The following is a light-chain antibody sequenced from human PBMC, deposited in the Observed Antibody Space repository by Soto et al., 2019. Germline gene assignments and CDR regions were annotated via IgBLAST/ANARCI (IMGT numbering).Light chain of an antibody. J-gene: IGLJ1*01. CDR3: ETWDGGLSGPFV. Sequence: QSVLTQPPSASGTPGQRATISCCGSNSNIGSDIVNCYQLLPGAAPEVLINTTNQRPSGVPERFSGSKSGTSASLAISGLKSEDEANSSCETWDGGLSGPFVFGTGTKVTVL. CDR2: TTN. V-gene: IGLV1-44*01. CDR1: NSNIGSDI.